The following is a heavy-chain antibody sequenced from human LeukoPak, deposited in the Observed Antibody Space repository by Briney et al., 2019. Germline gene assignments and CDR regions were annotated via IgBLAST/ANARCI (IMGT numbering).Heavy chain of an antibody. CDR2: INPNSGGT. CDR1: GYTFTGYY. CDR3: ARDSRSRLRSRQSYYLDY. V-gene: IGHV1-2*02. J-gene: IGHJ4*02. Sequence: ASVKVSCKASGYTFTGYYMHWVRQAPGQGLEWMGWINPNSGGTNYAQKFQGRVTMTRDTSISTAYMELSRLRSDDTAVYYCARDSRSRLRSRQSYYLDYWGQGTLVTVSS. D-gene: IGHD5-12*01.